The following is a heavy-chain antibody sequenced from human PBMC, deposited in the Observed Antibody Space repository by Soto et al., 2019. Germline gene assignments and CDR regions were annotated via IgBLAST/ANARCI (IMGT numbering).Heavy chain of an antibody. V-gene: IGHV1-46*01. J-gene: IGHJ5*02. CDR2: INPNGGST. CDR3: AAVSPVGATSSYNWFDP. Sequence: ASVKVSCKAPADTFTSYYIHWVRQAPGHGLEWMGIINPNGGSTRFAQTFQGGITITRDMSTSTAYMELSSLRSEDTAVYYCAAVSPVGATSSYNWFDPWGQGTLVTVSS. D-gene: IGHD1-26*01. CDR1: ADTFTSYY.